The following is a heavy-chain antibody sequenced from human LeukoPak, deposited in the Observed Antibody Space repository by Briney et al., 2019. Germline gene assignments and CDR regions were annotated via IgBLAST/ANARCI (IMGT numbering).Heavy chain of an antibody. D-gene: IGHD6-19*01. CDR3: ARTYSSGFDA. CDR1: GGSIGSSGYY. Sequence: SETLSLTCTVSGGSIGSSGYYWSWIRQPPGKGLEWIGEINHSGSTNYNPSLKSRVTISVDTSKNQFSLKLSSVTAADTAVYYCARTYSSGFDAWGQGTLVTVSS. J-gene: IGHJ4*02. V-gene: IGHV4-39*07. CDR2: INHSGST.